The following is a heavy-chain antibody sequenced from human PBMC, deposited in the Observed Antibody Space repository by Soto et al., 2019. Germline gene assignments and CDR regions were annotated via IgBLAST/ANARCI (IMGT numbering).Heavy chain of an antibody. V-gene: IGHV3-33*01. J-gene: IGHJ6*02. CDR1: GFFFSSYG. CDR2: IWYDGRNK. CDR3: ARGDLGWGGKYYYGLDV. Sequence: QVQLVESGGGVVQPGRSLRLSCAVSGFFFSSYGMHWVRQAPGKGLEWVAVIWYDGRNKYYADSVKGRFTISRDNSKNTLYLQMNSLRAEDTAVYYCARGDLGWGGKYYYGLDVWGQGTTVTVSS. D-gene: IGHD3-10*01.